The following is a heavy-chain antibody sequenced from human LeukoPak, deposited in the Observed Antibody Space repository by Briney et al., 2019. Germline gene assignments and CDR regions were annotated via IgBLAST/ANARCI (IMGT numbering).Heavy chain of an antibody. CDR1: GFPFSGYW. V-gene: IGHV3-7*03. D-gene: IGHD6-19*01. Sequence: PGGSLRLSCAASGFPFSGYWMIWVRQAPGKGLEWVANIKQDGSEKYNVDSVKGRFTISRDNAKNSLYLQMNSLRAEDTAVYYCAREYSSGLFDHWGQGTLVTVSS. J-gene: IGHJ4*02. CDR3: AREYSSGLFDH. CDR2: IKQDGSEK.